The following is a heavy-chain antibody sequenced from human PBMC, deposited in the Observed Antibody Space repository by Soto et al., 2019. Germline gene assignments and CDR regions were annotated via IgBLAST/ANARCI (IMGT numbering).Heavy chain of an antibody. CDR3: ASTSYFDNSGSAY. CDR1: VGSISIDNSC. Sequence: PAETRSFTCTFSVGSISIDNSCWSWIRQPPGKGVEWIGYIYYSGSTYYNPSLKSRVIISIDTSKNQFSLKLSSVTAADTAVYYCASTSYFDNSGSAYWGQGTLVTVSS. J-gene: IGHJ4*02. CDR2: IYYSGST. V-gene: IGHV4-30-4*01. D-gene: IGHD3-22*01.